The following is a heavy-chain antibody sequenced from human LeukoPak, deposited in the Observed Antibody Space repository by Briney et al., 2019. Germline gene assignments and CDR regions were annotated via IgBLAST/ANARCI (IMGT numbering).Heavy chain of an antibody. CDR3: AREPSGSFNFDY. D-gene: IGHD1-26*01. CDR2: IIPFFGSA. Sequence: ASVKVSCTASGGTCSSYAISWVRQAAGHGLAWMGRIIPFFGSANYAQKFQDRVTITADKSTSTAYMEMTSLRSEDTAVYYCAREPSGSFNFDYWGQGTLVTVSS. V-gene: IGHV1-69*06. CDR1: GGTCSSYA. J-gene: IGHJ4*02.